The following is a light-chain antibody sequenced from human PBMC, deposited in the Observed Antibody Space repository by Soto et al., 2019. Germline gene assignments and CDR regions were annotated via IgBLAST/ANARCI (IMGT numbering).Light chain of an antibody. CDR3: QQYNNWPPFMYT. V-gene: IGKV3-15*01. CDR1: QSVSSN. CDR2: GAS. J-gene: IGKJ2*01. Sequence: EIVMTQSPATLSVSPGERATLSCRASQSVSSNLAWYQQKPGQAPRLLIYGASTRATGIPARFSGSGSGTEFPLTISSLQSEDFAVYYCQQYNNWPPFMYTFGQGTKLEIK.